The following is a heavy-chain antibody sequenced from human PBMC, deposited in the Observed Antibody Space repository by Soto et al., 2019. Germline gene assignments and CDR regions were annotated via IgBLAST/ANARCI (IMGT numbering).Heavy chain of an antibody. Sequence: SQSLPLTCAISGASVATNRATWVWIRQSPSRAIDLLGRTLYSSKLYNDYAVSVKGRITINPDTSNNQLSLQLNSVTPDDTAVYYCARLIGNSWLDSWGQGTLVTVSS. CDR3: ARLIGNSWLDS. V-gene: IGHV6-1*01. CDR1: GASVATNRAT. CDR2: TLYSSKLYN. J-gene: IGHJ5*01. D-gene: IGHD2-8*01.